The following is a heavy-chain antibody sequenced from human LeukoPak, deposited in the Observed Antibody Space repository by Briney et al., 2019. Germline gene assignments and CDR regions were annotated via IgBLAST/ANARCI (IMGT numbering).Heavy chain of an antibody. D-gene: IGHD5-24*01. CDR2: INSNTGDT. J-gene: IGHJ4*02. CDR1: GYTFITYY. Sequence: ASVKVSCKTSGYTFITYYIHWLRQAPGQGLEWKGRINSNTGDTNYAQNFQGRVTMARDTSISTAYMELSRLMSDDTAVYYCAREGGHGYNFPDFDYWGQGTLVTVSS. V-gene: IGHV1-2*06. CDR3: AREGGHGYNFPDFDY.